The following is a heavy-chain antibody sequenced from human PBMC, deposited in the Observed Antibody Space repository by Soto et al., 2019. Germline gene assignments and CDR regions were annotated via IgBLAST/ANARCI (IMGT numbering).Heavy chain of an antibody. J-gene: IGHJ4*02. V-gene: IGHV1-69*13. CDR3: ARGRTTVTTFDY. Sequence: GASVKVSCKASGYTSTNYGMHWVRQAPGQRLEWMGGINAIIGTANYAQKFQGRVTITADESTSTAYMELSSLRSEDTAVYYCARGRTTVTTFDYWGQGTLVTVSS. D-gene: IGHD4-17*01. CDR1: GYTSTNYG. CDR2: INAIIGTA.